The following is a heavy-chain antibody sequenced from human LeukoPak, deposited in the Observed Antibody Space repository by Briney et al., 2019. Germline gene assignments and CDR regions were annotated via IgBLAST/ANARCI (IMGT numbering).Heavy chain of an antibody. J-gene: IGHJ4*02. V-gene: IGHV1-2*02. CDR2: INPNSGDT. D-gene: IGHD2-15*01. CDR1: GYTFTGYY. Sequence: GASVKVSCKASGYTFTGYYIHWVRQAPGQGLDWMGWINPNSGDTKYAQKFQGRVTMTRDTSISTGYMELKWLTSDDTAVYYCARDARHCTSSSCYSFYLDSWGQGTLVTVSS. CDR3: ARDARHCTSSSCYSFYLDS.